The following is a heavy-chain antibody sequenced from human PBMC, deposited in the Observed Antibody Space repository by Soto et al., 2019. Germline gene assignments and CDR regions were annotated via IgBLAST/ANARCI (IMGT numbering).Heavy chain of an antibody. CDR3: SRVFYDFWSGHNHDAFDI. Sequence: VKVSCKASGYTFTDYYMHWVRQAPGQGLEWMGWINPNSGGTNYAQKFQGWVTMTRDTSISTAYMELSRLRSDDTAVYYCSRVFYDFWSGHNHDAFDIWGQGTMVTVSS. CDR1: GYTFTDYY. D-gene: IGHD3-3*01. J-gene: IGHJ3*02. V-gene: IGHV1-2*04. CDR2: INPNSGGT.